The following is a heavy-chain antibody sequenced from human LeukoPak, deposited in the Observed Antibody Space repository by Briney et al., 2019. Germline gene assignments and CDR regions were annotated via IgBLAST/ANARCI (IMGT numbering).Heavy chain of an antibody. CDR2: ISSSSSYT. CDR3: ARDLKATAGPFDP. Sequence: GGSLRLSCAASGFTFSDYYMSWIRQAPGKGLEWVSYISSSSSYTNYADSVKGRFTISRDNAKNSLYLQMNSLRAEDTAVYYCARDLKATAGPFDPWGQGTLVTVSS. CDR1: GFTFSDYY. J-gene: IGHJ5*02. D-gene: IGHD6-13*01. V-gene: IGHV3-11*05.